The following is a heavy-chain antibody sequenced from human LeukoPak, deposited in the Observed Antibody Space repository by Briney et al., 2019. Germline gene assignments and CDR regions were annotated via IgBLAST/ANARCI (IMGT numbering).Heavy chain of an antibody. Sequence: ASVKVSCKTSGYTFTNYGISWVRQAPGQGLEWMGWISGYNGNPRYAQKVQGRVTMTTDTSTNTAYMEVNSRRSDDTAIYYCARDPSLAVAGIRLFDYWGQGTLVIVSS. CDR1: GYTFTNYG. CDR3: ARDPSLAVAGIRLFDY. CDR2: ISGYNGNP. D-gene: IGHD6-19*01. V-gene: IGHV1-18*01. J-gene: IGHJ4*02.